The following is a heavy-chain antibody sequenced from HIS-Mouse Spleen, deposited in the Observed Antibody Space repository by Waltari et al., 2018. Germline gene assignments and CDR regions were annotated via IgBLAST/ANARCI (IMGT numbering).Heavy chain of an antibody. CDR3: ARNTAILSYYFDY. D-gene: IGHD5-18*01. CDR1: GGSISSYY. J-gene: IGHJ4*02. Sequence: QVQLQESGPGLVKPSETLSLTCTVSGGSISSYYWSWIRQPPGKGLEWIGYIYYSGSTNYNPSLKSRVTISVDTSKNQFSLKLSSVTAADTAVYYCARNTAILSYYFDYWGQGTLVTVSS. CDR2: IYYSGST. V-gene: IGHV4-59*08.